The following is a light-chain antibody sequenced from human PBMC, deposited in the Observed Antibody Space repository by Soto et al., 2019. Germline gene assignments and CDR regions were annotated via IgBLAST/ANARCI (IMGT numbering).Light chain of an antibody. J-gene: IGKJ4*01. V-gene: IGKV3-11*01. Sequence: EIVLTQSPATLSLSPGERATLSCRASQSVSSYLAWYQQKPGQAPRLLIYDASNRATGIPARFSGSGSGTELPPPNSSLEAENFSIYFCQQASHLLPFRGGTQGEIK. CDR2: DAS. CDR3: QQASHLLP. CDR1: QSVSSY.